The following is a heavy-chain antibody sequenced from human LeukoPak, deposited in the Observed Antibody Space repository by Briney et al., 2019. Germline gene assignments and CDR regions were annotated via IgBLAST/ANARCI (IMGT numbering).Heavy chain of an antibody. CDR3: AREAPHYYDSSGYFELFDY. CDR1: GGSFSGYY. Sequence: SETLSLTCAVYGGSFSGYYWSWIRQPPGKGLEWIGEINHSGSTNYNPSLKSRVTISVDTSKNQFSLKLSSVTAADTAVYYCAREAPHYYDSSGYFELFDYWGQGTLVTVSS. V-gene: IGHV4-34*01. CDR2: INHSGST. J-gene: IGHJ4*02. D-gene: IGHD3-22*01.